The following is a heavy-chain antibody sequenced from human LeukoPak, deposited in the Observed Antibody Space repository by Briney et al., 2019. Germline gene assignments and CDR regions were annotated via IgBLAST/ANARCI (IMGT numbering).Heavy chain of an antibody. CDR2: IHXXGST. V-gene: IGHV4-59*08. D-gene: IGHD6-13*01. Sequence: PSETLSLTCTXSXXSIXSXXXXXXXXXXGXXXXWXGYIHXXGSTNYSPSLKSRATISVDTSKAHFSLKLSSVTAADTAVYYCARHTDIAPLSSLKYWGQGTLVTVSS. CDR3: ARHTDIAPLSSLKY. J-gene: IGHJ4*02. CDR1: XXSIXSXX.